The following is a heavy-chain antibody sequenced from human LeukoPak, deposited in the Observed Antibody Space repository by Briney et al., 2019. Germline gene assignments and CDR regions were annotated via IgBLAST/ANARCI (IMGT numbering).Heavy chain of an antibody. CDR3: ARVGYSYGYGY. J-gene: IGHJ4*02. CDR1: GGSFSGYY. CDR2: INHSGST. V-gene: IGHV4-34*01. Sequence: PETLSLTCAVYGGSFSGYYWSWIRQPPGKGLEWIGEINHSGSTNYNPSLKSRVTISVDTSKNQFSLKLSSVTAADTAVYYCARVGYSYGYGYWGQGTLVTVSS. D-gene: IGHD5-18*01.